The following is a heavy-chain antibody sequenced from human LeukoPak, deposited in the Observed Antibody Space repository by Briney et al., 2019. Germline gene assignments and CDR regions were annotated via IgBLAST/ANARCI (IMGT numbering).Heavy chain of an antibody. D-gene: IGHD6-19*01. CDR2: IGIAGDT. CDR1: GFTFTNCD. J-gene: IGHJ4*02. Sequence: GGSLRLSCAASGFTFTNCDMHWVRQVTGKGLEWVSAIGIAGDTYYPGSVRGRFTISRENAKNSLYLQMNSLRDGDTAVYYCVRGGSGWYYFDYWGQGTLVTVSS. V-gene: IGHV3-13*04. CDR3: VRGGSGWYYFDY.